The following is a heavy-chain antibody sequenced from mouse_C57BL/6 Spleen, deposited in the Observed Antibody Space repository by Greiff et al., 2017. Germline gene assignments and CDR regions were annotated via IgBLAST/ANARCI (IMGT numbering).Heavy chain of an antibody. V-gene: IGHV1-15*01. CDR2: IDPETGGT. D-gene: IGHD2-4*01. Sequence: QVQLQQSGAELVRPGASVTLSCKASGYTFTDYEMHWVKQTPVHGLEWIGAIDPETGGTAYNQKFKGKAILTADKSSSPAYMELRSLTSEDSAVYFCTSESLYDYDSYAMDYWGQGTSVTVSS. CDR1: GYTFTDYE. CDR3: TSESLYDYDSYAMDY. J-gene: IGHJ4*01.